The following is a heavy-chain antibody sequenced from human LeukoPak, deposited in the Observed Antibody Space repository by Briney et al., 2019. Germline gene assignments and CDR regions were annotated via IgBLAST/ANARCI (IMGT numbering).Heavy chain of an antibody. V-gene: IGHV1-18*01. CDR2: ISAYNGNT. CDR3: ARVSVLELPLYYFDY. J-gene: IGHJ4*02. CDR1: GYTFTSYG. Sequence: ASVTVSCKASGYTFTSYGISWVRQAPGQGLEWMGWISAYNGNTNYAQKLQGRVTMTTDTSTSTAYMELRSLRSDDTAVYYCARVSVLELPLYYFDYWGQGTLVTVSS. D-gene: IGHD1-7*01.